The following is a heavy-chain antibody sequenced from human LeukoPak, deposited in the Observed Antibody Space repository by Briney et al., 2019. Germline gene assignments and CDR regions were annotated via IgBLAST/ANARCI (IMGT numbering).Heavy chain of an antibody. D-gene: IGHD3-10*01. J-gene: IGHJ5*02. CDR3: AKGVMVRGVISSWFDP. CDR1: GFTFDDYA. V-gene: IGHV3-9*01. CDR2: ISGNSGSI. Sequence: GGSLRLSCAASGFTFDDYAMHWVRQVPGKGLEWVSGISGNSGSIGYADSVKGRFTISRDNAKNSLYLQMNSLRAEDTALYYCAKGVMVRGVISSWFDPWGQGTLVTVSS.